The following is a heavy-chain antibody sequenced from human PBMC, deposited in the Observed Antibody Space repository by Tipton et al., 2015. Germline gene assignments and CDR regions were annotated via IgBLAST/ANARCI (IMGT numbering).Heavy chain of an antibody. CDR3: ARVAYGPSNFYSYYLDY. J-gene: IGHJ4*02. CDR1: GVSVSSDTHY. CDR2: VHYTGDT. V-gene: IGHV4-61*01. D-gene: IGHD3-10*01. Sequence: TLSLTCSVSGVSVSSDTHYWSWIRQPPGKGLEWIGYVHYTGDTTYSSSLKSRVTISVDTSKNQFSLKLRSVTAADTAVYYCARVAYGPSNFYSYYLDYWGQGTLVTVSS.